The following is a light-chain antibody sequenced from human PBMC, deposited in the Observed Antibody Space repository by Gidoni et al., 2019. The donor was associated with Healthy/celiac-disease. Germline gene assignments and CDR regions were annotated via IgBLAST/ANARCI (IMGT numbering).Light chain of an antibody. CDR2: LGS. CDR3: MQALQTPPYT. V-gene: IGKV2-28*01. J-gene: IGKJ2*01. Sequence: DIVMTQPPLSLPVTPGEPASISCRSSQSLLHSNGYNYLDWYLQKPGQSPQLLIYLGSNRASGVPDRFSGSGSGTDFTLKISRVEAEDVGVYYCMQALQTPPYTFGQGTKLENK. CDR1: QSLLHSNGYNY.